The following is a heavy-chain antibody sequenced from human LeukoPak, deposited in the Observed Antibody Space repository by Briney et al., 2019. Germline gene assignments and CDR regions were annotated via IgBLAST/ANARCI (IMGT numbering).Heavy chain of an antibody. J-gene: IGHJ5*02. CDR3: ARAEPDTFFDP. Sequence: SVKVSCKASGGTFSNYGISWVRQTPGQGLEWMGGIIPMFGIANYAQKFQDRVTITTDESTSTTYMELSSLRSEDTAVYFCARAEPDTFFDPWGQGSLVTVSS. CDR2: IIPMFGIA. CDR1: GGTFSNYG. D-gene: IGHD1-14*01. V-gene: IGHV1-69*05.